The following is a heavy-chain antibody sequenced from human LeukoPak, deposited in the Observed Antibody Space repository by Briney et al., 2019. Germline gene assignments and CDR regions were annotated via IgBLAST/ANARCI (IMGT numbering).Heavy chain of an antibody. D-gene: IGHD3-22*01. CDR1: GGSISSTY. CDR3: AREMGGYHNWFDP. Sequence: KPSETLSLTCTVSGGSISSTYWSWIRQPAGQGLEWIGRIYTSGSTNYHPSLKSRVTISVDTSKNHFSLNLSSVTAADTAVYYCAREMGGYHNWFDPWGQGTLVTVSS. V-gene: IGHV4-4*07. CDR2: IYTSGST. J-gene: IGHJ5*02.